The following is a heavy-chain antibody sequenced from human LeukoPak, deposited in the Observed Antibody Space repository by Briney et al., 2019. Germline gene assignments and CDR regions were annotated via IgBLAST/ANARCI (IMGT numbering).Heavy chain of an antibody. D-gene: IGHD6-13*01. J-gene: IGHJ5*02. Sequence: ASVKVSCKASGYTFTGYYMHWVPQAPGQGLEWLGWINPNSGGTNYAQKFQGRVTMTRDTSISTAYMELSRLRSDDPAVYYCARGVSDPVGIAAAGVKWFDPSGQGCLVTVSS. CDR2: INPNSGGT. V-gene: IGHV1-2*02. CDR1: GYTFTGYY. CDR3: ARGVSDPVGIAAAGVKWFDP.